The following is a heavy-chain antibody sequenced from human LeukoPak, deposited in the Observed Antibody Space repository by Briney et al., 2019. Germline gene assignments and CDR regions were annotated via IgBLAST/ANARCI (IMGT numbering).Heavy chain of an antibody. Sequence: PGGSLRLSCEGSGFSFSGYWMTWVRQAPGKGLEWVANINKDGGEKYYVDSVKGRFTISRDNAKNSLYLQMNSLRADDTAVYYCVKDSPPRYSGSPPAYWGQGTLVTVSS. CDR3: VKDSPPRYSGSPPAY. CDR1: GFSFSGYW. J-gene: IGHJ4*02. CDR2: INKDGGEK. V-gene: IGHV3-7*03. D-gene: IGHD1-26*01.